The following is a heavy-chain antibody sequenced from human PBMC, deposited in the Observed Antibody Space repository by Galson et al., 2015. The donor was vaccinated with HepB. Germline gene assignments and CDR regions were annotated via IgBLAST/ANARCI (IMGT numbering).Heavy chain of an antibody. J-gene: IGHJ6*02. CDR1: GYTFTSYA. V-gene: IGHV1-3*01. CDR2: INAGNGNT. D-gene: IGHD6-13*01. Sequence: SVKVSCKASGYTFTSYAMHWVRQAPGQRLEWMGWINAGNGNTKYSQKFQGRVTITRDTSASTAYMELSSLRSEDTAVYYCARVHSSSWYGYYYYYGMDVWGQGTTVTVSS. CDR3: ARVHSSSWYGYYYYYGMDV.